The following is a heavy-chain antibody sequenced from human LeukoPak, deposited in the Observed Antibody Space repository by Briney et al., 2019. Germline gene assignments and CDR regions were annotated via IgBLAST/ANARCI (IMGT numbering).Heavy chain of an antibody. V-gene: IGHV3-48*02. Sequence: PGGSLRLSCAVSGFTFRDAAMTWVRQAPGKGLEWVSYISSSSKTIYYADSVKGRFTISRDNAKKSLDLQMNSLRDEDTAVYYCARDHRSGSGSGTQANDYWGQGTLVTVSS. CDR2: ISSSSKTI. CDR3: ARDHRSGSGSGTQANDY. CDR1: GFTFRDAA. D-gene: IGHD3-10*01. J-gene: IGHJ4*02.